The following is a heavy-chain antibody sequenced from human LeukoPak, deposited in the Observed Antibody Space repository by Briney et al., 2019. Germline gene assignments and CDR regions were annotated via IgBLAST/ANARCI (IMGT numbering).Heavy chain of an antibody. V-gene: IGHV1-69*13. Sequence: SVKVSCKASGGTFSSYAISWVRQAPGQGLEWIGGIIPIFGTANYAQKFQGRVTITADESTSTAYMELSSLRSEDTAVYYCARDLDSYGYEDYWGQGTLVTVSS. CDR3: ARDLDSYGYEDY. J-gene: IGHJ4*02. CDR2: IIPIFGTA. D-gene: IGHD5-18*01. CDR1: GGTFSSYA.